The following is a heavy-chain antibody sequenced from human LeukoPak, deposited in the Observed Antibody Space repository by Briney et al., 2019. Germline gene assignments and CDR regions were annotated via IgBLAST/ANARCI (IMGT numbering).Heavy chain of an antibody. Sequence: GESLKISCTSSGYSFTNYWIAWVRQMPGKGLEWMGTIYPGDSDTRYSPSFQGQVTISADKSISTAYLQWSSLKASDTAMYYCARKEVGATGGIDYWGQGTLVTVSS. J-gene: IGHJ4*02. CDR1: GYSFTNYW. CDR3: ARKEVGATGGIDY. V-gene: IGHV5-51*01. CDR2: IYPGDSDT. D-gene: IGHD1-26*01.